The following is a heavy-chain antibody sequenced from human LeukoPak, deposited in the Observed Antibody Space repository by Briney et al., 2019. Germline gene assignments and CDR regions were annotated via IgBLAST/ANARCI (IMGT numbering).Heavy chain of an antibody. D-gene: IGHD3-10*01. CDR3: ARGFSMVRGVIITFDY. CDR2: IKQDGSEK. Sequence: GGSLRLSCAASGFTFSSYWMSWVRQAPGKRLEWVANIKQDGSEKYYVDSVKGRFTISRDNAKNSLYLQMNSLRAEDTAVYYCARGFSMVRGVIITFDYWGQGTLVTVSS. V-gene: IGHV3-7*01. J-gene: IGHJ4*02. CDR1: GFTFSSYW.